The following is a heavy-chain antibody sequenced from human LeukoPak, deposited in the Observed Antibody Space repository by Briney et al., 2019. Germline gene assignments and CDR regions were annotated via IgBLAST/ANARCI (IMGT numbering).Heavy chain of an antibody. J-gene: IGHJ3*02. CDR3: ARDNRGQNAFDI. D-gene: IGHD1-14*01. CDR2: INPNSGGT. CDR1: GYTFTGYY. Sequence: GASVKVSCKASGYTFTGYYMHWVRQAPGQGLEWMGRINPNSGGTNYAQKFQGRVTMARDTSISTAYMELSRLRSDDTAVYYCARDNRGQNAFDIWGQGTMVTVSS. V-gene: IGHV1-2*06.